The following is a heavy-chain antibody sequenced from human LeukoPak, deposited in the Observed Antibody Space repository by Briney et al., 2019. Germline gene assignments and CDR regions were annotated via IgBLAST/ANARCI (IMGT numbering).Heavy chain of an antibody. V-gene: IGHV4-34*01. CDR2: INHSGST. CDR3: ARGLGIHCSGGSCYPFDY. D-gene: IGHD2-15*01. J-gene: IGHJ4*02. Sequence: PSETLSLTCAVCGGSFSGYYWSWIRQPPGKGLEWIGEINHSGSTNYNPSLKSRVTISVDTSKNQFSLKLSSVTAADTAVYYCARGLGIHCSGGSCYPFDYWGQGTLVTVSS. CDR1: GGSFSGYY.